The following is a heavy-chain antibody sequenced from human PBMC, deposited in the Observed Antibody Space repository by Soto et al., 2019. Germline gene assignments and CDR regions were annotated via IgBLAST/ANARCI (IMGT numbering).Heavy chain of an antibody. CDR3: ARERFSSSWSLFDY. Sequence: GGSLRLSCAASGFTVSSNYMSWVRQAPGKGLEWVSVIYSGGTTYYADSVKGRFTISRDNSKNTLYPQMNSLRAEDTAVYYCARERFSSSWSLFDYWGQGTLVTVSS. D-gene: IGHD6-13*01. J-gene: IGHJ4*02. V-gene: IGHV3-53*01. CDR2: IYSGGTT. CDR1: GFTVSSNY.